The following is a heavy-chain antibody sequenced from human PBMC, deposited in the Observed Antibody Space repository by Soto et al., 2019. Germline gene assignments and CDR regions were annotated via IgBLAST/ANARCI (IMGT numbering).Heavy chain of an antibody. J-gene: IGHJ3*02. CDR2: INRDGSTI. CDR1: GFTLSSHW. V-gene: IGHV3-74*01. Sequence: EVQLVESGGGLAQPGGSLRLSCAASGFTLSSHWMHWVRQAPGKGLVWVSRINRDGSTINYDDSVRGRYTISRDNAKNTLSLQMNSRIAEDTAVYYCARVADCTYSSNCNGRAAFDMWGQGTMVTVSS. CDR3: ARVADCTYSSNCNGRAAFDM. D-gene: IGHD6-13*01.